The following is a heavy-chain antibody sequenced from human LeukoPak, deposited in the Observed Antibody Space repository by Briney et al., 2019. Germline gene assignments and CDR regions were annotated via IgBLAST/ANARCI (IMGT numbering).Heavy chain of an antibody. D-gene: IGHD1/OR15-1a*01. CDR1: GFTFSNAW. CDR3: AKDGTRTRYNWFDS. Sequence: PGGSLRLSCAASGFTFSNAWMSWVRQAPGKGLEWVGRIKSKTDGGTTDYAAPVKGRFTISRDHSTNTLYLQMNRLRAEDTAMYYCAKDGTRTRYNWFDSWVQGTLVTVS. CDR2: IKSKTDGGTT. V-gene: IGHV3-15*01. J-gene: IGHJ5*01.